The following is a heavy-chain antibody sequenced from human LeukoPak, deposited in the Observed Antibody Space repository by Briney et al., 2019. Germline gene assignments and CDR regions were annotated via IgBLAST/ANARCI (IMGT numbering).Heavy chain of an antibody. CDR3: ARCFGGVIGFDP. CDR1: GGSFSGYY. D-gene: IGHD3-16*02. J-gene: IGHJ5*02. Sequence: SETLSLTCAVYGGSFSGYYWSWIRQPPGKGLEWIGEINHSGSTNYNPSLKSRVTISVDTSKNQFSLKLSSVTAADTAVYYCARCFGGVIGFDPWGQGTLITVSS. V-gene: IGHV4-34*01. CDR2: INHSGST.